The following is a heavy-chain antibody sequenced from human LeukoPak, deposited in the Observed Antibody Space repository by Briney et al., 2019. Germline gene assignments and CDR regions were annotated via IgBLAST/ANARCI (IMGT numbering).Heavy chain of an antibody. V-gene: IGHV3-23*01. CDR3: AKDIGYGSVITSPRGDY. CDR2: ISDSGGST. CDR1: GFTFSNYA. J-gene: IGHJ4*02. Sequence: PGGSLRLSCAASGFTFSNYAMTWVRQAPGKGLEWVSGISDSGGSTYYADSVKGRFTISRDNSKNTLYLQVNSLRAEDTAVYYCAKDIGYGSVITSPRGDYWGQGALVTVSS. D-gene: IGHD3-10*01.